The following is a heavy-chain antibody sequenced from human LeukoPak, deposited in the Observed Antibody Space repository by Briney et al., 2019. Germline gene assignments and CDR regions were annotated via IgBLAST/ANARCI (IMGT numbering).Heavy chain of an antibody. D-gene: IGHD2-2*01. Sequence: SETLSLTCAVYGGSFSGYYWSWIRQPPGKGLEWIGEINHSGSTNYNPSLKSRVTISVDTSKNQFSLKLSSVTAADTAVYYCATGGLPAYYFDYWGQGTLVTVSS. CDR2: INHSGST. J-gene: IGHJ4*02. CDR3: ATGGLPAYYFDY. CDR1: GGSFSGYY. V-gene: IGHV4-34*01.